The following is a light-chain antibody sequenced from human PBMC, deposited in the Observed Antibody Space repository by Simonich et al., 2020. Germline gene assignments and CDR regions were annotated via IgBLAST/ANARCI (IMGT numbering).Light chain of an antibody. CDR1: QSVLYSSNTKNY. J-gene: IGKJ2*01. V-gene: IGKV4-1*01. CDR2: WAS. Sequence: DIVMTQSPDSLAVSLGERATINCKSSQSVLYSSNTKNYLAWYQQKPGQPPKLLIYWASTREAGVPDRFRGSGSGTDFTLTISSLQAEDVAGDYCQQYYSTPPTFGQGTKLEIK. CDR3: QQYYSTPPT.